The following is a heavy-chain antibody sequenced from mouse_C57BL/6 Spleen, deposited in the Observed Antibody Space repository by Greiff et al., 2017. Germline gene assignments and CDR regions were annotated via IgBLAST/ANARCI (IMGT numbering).Heavy chain of an antibody. CDR2: IDPSDSET. CDR3: ARDYYGSGGFAY. J-gene: IGHJ3*01. D-gene: IGHD1-1*01. Sequence: QVQLQQPGAELVRPGSSVKLSCKASGYTFTSYWMHWVKQRPIQGLEWIGNIDPSDSETHYNQKFKDKATLTVDKSSSTAYMQLSSLTSEDSAVYYCARDYYGSGGFAYWGQGTLVNVSA. V-gene: IGHV1-52*01. CDR1: GYTFTSYW.